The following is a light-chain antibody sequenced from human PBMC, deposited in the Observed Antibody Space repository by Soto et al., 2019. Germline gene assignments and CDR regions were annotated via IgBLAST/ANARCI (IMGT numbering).Light chain of an antibody. CDR1: QSVSSN. CDR2: GAS. V-gene: IGKV3-15*01. CDR3: QQYNKFPSLT. Sequence: EIVMTQSPATLSVSPGERATLSCRASQSVSSNLAWYQQKPGQAPRLLIYGASTRATGIPARFSGSGSGPEFTLTIGSLQSEDFAVYYCQQYNKFPSLTFGGGTKVEIK. J-gene: IGKJ4*01.